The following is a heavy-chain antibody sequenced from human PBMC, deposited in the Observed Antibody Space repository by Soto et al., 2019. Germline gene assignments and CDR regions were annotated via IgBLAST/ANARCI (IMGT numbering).Heavy chain of an antibody. CDR1: GFIFSNAW. CDR3: TTEYFFSVIYYKYYYYYGMAV. CDR2: IKSKTDGGTT. Sequence: PGGSLRVSCAASGFIFSNAWMNWGRQAPGKGLEWVGRIKSKTDGGTTDYAAPVKGRFTISRDDSKNTLYLQMNSLKTEDTAVYYCTTEYFFSVIYYKYYYYYGMAVWDQATTVPSP. J-gene: IGHJ6*02. V-gene: IGHV3-15*07. D-gene: IGHD3-10*01.